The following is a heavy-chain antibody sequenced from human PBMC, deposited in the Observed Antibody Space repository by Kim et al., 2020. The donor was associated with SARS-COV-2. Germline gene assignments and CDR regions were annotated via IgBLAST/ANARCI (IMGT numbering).Heavy chain of an antibody. J-gene: IGHJ4*02. CDR3: AKSFSGSYFGYDY. CDR2: ISYDGSNK. D-gene: IGHD1-26*01. Sequence: GGSLRLSCAASGFTFNTYGMHWVRQAPGKGLEWVAVISYDGSNKYYADSVKGRFTISRDNSKNTLYQQMNSLRIEDTAVYYCAKSFSGSYFGYDYWGQGTLVTVSS. V-gene: IGHV3-30*18. CDR1: GFTFNTYG.